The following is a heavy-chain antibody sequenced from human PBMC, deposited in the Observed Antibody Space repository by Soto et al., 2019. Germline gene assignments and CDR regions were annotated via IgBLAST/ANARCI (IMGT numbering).Heavy chain of an antibody. CDR3: ARHLDYYDSSAYYDS. J-gene: IGHJ4*02. CDR1: GGATGSSSHY. Sequence: SETLSLTCTVSGGATGSSSHYFSWIRQPPWNGLELIGSIYYSGRTYYHPSLKSRATISVAPFKDQFSLQLTSVPAADTAVCYWARHLDYYDSSAYYDSWGPGTLVTVSS. D-gene: IGHD3-22*01. CDR2: IYYSGRT. V-gene: IGHV4-39*01.